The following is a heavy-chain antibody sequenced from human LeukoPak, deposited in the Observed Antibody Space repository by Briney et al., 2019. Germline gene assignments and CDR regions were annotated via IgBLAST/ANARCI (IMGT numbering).Heavy chain of an antibody. D-gene: IGHD3-3*01. CDR3: ARQPIGVFWSGHDAFDI. Sequence: PSETLSLTCTVSGGSISSYYWSWIRQPPGKGLEWIGYIYYSGSTNYNPSLKSRVTISVDTSKNQFSLKLSSVTAADTAVYYCARQPIGVFWSGHDAFDIWGQGTMVTVSS. CDR1: GGSISSYY. CDR2: IYYSGST. V-gene: IGHV4-59*01. J-gene: IGHJ3*02.